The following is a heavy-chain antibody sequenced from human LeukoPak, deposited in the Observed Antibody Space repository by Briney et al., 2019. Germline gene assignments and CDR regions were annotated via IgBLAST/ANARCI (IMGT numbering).Heavy chain of an antibody. V-gene: IGHV3-74*01. Sequence: PGGSLRLSCAASGFTFSSYWMHWVRQATGKGLVWVSRINSDGSSTSYADSVKGRFTISRDNAKNTLYLQMDSLRAEDTAVYYCARVFRYYYYYYYMDVWGKGTTVTVS. CDR3: ARVFRYYYYYYYMDV. CDR1: GFTFSSYW. J-gene: IGHJ6*03. CDR2: INSDGSST.